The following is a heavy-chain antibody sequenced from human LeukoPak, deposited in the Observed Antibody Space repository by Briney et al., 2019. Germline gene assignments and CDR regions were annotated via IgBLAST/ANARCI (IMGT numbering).Heavy chain of an antibody. CDR1: GGSFSGYY. J-gene: IGHJ4*02. D-gene: IGHD5-24*01. CDR2: INHSGST. Sequence: SETLSLTCAVYGGSFSGYYWSWIRQPPGKGLEWIGKINHSGSTNYNPSLKSRVTISVDTSKNQFSLKLSSVTAADTAVYYCARGPDVLREMATIRYWGQGTLVTVSS. CDR3: ARGPDVLREMATIRY. V-gene: IGHV4-34*01.